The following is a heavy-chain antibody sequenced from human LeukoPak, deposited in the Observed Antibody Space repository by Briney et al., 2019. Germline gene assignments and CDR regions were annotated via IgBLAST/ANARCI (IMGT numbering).Heavy chain of an antibody. J-gene: IGHJ3*02. Sequence: SETLSLTCTVSGDSISGFYWSWIRQPAGKGLEWIGRVYSSGNSGTTNYNPSLQSRVTVSLDTSKNQVSLKLTSVTAADTAVYFCARESRMIGFDIWGQGTMVTVSS. CDR1: GDSISGFY. CDR3: ARESRMIGFDI. V-gene: IGHV4-4*07. D-gene: IGHD2-21*01. CDR2: VYSSGNSGTT.